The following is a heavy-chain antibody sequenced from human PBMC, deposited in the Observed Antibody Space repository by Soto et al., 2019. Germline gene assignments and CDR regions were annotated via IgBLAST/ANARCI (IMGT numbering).Heavy chain of an antibody. CDR1: GGSISSYY. Sequence: PSETLSLTCTVSGGSISSYYWSWIRQPPGKGLEWIGYIYYSGSTNYNPSLKSRVTISVDTSKNQFSLKLSSVTAAGTAVYYCARDLRYYGSGSYIYFDLWGRGTLVTVSS. CDR3: ARDLRYYGSGSYIYFDL. V-gene: IGHV4-59*01. CDR2: IYYSGST. J-gene: IGHJ2*01. D-gene: IGHD3-10*01.